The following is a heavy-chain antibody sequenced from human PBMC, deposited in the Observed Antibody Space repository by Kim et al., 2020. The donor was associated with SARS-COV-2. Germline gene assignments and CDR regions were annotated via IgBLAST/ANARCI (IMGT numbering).Heavy chain of an antibody. CDR1: GFTFSSYA. D-gene: IGHD3-3*01. J-gene: IGHJ4*02. V-gene: IGHV3-23*01. Sequence: GGSLRLSCAASGFTFSSYAMSWVRQAPGKGLEWVSAISGSGGSTYYADSVKGRFTISRDNTKNTLYLKMNSLRAEDTAVYYCAKAVSLRFLEWRVFDYWGQGTLVTVSS. CDR2: ISGSGGST. CDR3: AKAVSLRFLEWRVFDY.